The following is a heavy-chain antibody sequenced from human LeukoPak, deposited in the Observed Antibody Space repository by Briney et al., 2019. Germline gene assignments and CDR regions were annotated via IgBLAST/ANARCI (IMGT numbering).Heavy chain of an antibody. CDR2: NYPGDSET. CDR1: GYKFTNYW. J-gene: IGHJ4*02. V-gene: IGHV5-51*01. Sequence: GESLKISCKASGYKFTNYWIGWVRQMSGKGLEWVTINYPGDSETRYSPSFQGQVTISADKSIGTMYLQWSSLKASDTAMYYCARALRTGQGDYVPVLWGQGTLVTVSS. CDR3: ARALRTGQGDYVPVL. D-gene: IGHD4-17*01.